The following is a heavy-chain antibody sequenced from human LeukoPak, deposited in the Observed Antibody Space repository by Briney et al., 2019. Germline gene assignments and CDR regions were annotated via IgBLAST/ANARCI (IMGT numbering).Heavy chain of an antibody. CDR3: ARGGASELYYFDY. D-gene: IGHD2-15*01. J-gene: IGHJ4*02. CDR1: GFTFSNYA. CDR2: ISDSGDST. Sequence: PGGSLRLSCAASGFTFSNYAVSWVRQAPGQGLEWVSTISDSGDSTYYADSVKGRFTISRDNSKNTLYLQMNSLRAEDTAVYYCARGGASELYYFDYWGQGTLVAVSS. V-gene: IGHV3-23*01.